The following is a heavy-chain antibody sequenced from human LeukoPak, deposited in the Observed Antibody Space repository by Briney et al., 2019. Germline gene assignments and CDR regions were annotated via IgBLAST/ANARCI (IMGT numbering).Heavy chain of an antibody. D-gene: IGHD3-10*01. CDR1: GGSISIYY. CDR2: IYYSGST. V-gene: IGHV4-59*12. Sequence: PSETLSLTCTVSGGSISIYYWSWIRQPPGKGLEWIGYIYYSGSTNYNPSLKSRVTISVDTSKNQFSLKLSSVTAADTAVYYCARLGLWFGELGYGYWGQGTLVTVSS. J-gene: IGHJ4*02. CDR3: ARLGLWFGELGYGY.